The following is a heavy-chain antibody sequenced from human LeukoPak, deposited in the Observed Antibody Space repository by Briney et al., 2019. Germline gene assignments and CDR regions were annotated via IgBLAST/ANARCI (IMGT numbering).Heavy chain of an antibody. V-gene: IGHV5-10-1*01. D-gene: IGHD1-26*01. CDR3: ASLGPIVGATTFDY. J-gene: IGHJ4*02. CDR1: GYSFTSYW. Sequence: GGSLRLSCKGSGYSFTSYWISWVRQMPGKGLEWMGRIYPSDSYTNYSPSFQGHVTISADKSISTAYLQWSSLKASDTAMYYCASLGPIVGATTFDYWGQGTLVTVSS. CDR2: IYPSDSYT.